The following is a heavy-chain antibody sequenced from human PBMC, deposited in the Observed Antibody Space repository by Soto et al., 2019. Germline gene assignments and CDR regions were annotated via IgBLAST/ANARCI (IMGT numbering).Heavy chain of an antibody. J-gene: IGHJ5*02. CDR3: AREGADSGYDSGDLSDNWFDP. CDR1: GGSISSGGYY. D-gene: IGHD5-12*01. CDR2: IYYSGST. V-gene: IGHV4-31*03. Sequence: SETLSLTCTVSGGSISSGGYYWSWIRQHPGKGLEWIGYIYYSGSTYYNPSLKSRVTISVDTSKNQFSLKLSSVTAADTAVYYCAREGADSGYDSGDLSDNWFDPWGQGTLVTVSS.